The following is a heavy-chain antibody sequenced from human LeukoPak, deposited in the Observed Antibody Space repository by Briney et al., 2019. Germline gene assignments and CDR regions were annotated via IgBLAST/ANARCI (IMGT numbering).Heavy chain of an antibody. J-gene: IGHJ4*02. V-gene: IGHV3-15*01. CDR1: GFTFSNAW. D-gene: IGHD3-22*01. CDR3: TTQYYYDSSGYLKVDY. CDR2: IKSKTDGGTT. Sequence: PGGSLRLSCAGSGFTFSNAWMTWVRQAPGKGLEWVGHIKSKTDGGTTDYAAPVKGRFTISRDDSKNTLYLQMNSLKTEDTAVYYCTTQYYYDSSGYLKVDYWGQGTLVTVSS.